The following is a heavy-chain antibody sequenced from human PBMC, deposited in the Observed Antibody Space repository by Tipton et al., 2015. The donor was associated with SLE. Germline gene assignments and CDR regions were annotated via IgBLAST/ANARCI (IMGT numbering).Heavy chain of an antibody. Sequence: TLSLTCTVSGGSIRSSNYYWGWIRQPPGKGLEWIGSIYYSGTTYYNPSLKSRVTISVDTSKNQFSLNLTSVTAADTAVYYCAREGSSWYYFDYWGQGTLVTVSS. CDR1: GGSIRSSNYY. J-gene: IGHJ4*02. CDR2: IYYSGTT. D-gene: IGHD6-13*01. CDR3: AREGSSWYYFDY. V-gene: IGHV4-39*07.